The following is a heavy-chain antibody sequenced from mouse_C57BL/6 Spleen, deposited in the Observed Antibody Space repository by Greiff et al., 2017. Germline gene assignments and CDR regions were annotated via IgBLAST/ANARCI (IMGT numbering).Heavy chain of an antibody. CDR2: IDPSDSET. CDR3: ARKDGYWYFDV. CDR1: GYTFTSYW. J-gene: IGHJ1*03. Sequence: VQLQQSGAELVRPGSSVKLSCKASGYTFTSYWMHWVKQRPIQGLEWIGNIDPSDSETHYNQKFKDKATLTVDKSSSTAYMQLSSLTSEDSAVYYCARKDGYWYFDVWGTGTTVTVSS. D-gene: IGHD2-3*01. V-gene: IGHV1-52*01.